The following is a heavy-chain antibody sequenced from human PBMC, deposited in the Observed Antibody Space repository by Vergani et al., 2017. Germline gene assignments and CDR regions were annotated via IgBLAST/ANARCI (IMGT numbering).Heavy chain of an antibody. CDR1: GYTFTDHY. J-gene: IGHJ6*02. CDR2: VDPEDGET. V-gene: IGHV1-69-2*01. CDR3: ATPQTLTTGGMEV. Sequence: EVQLVQSGAEVKKPGATMKISCKVSGYTFTDHYMHWVKQAPGKGLEWMGLVDPEDGETIYAEKFKGRVTIAAGTSTDTAHLELSSLRSEDTAVYYFATPQTLTTGGMEVWGQGTTVIVSS. D-gene: IGHD4-17*01.